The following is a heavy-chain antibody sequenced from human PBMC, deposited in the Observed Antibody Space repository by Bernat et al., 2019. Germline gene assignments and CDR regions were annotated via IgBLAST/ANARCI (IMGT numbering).Heavy chain of an antibody. J-gene: IGHJ4*02. CDR2: ISSTSSNT. D-gene: IGHD4-17*01. V-gene: IGHV3-11*06. Sequence: QVQLVESGGGLVKPGGSLRLSCAASGFSFSDYYMSWIRQAPGKGLEWVSFISSTSSNTKYADSVKGRFTISRDNAKNSLYLQMNSLRAEDTAVYYCARTLYGDPYYFDYWGQGTLVTVSS. CDR1: GFSFSDYY. CDR3: ARTLYGDPYYFDY.